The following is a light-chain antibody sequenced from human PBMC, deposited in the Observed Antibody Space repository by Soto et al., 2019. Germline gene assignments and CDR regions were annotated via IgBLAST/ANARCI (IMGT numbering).Light chain of an antibody. CDR1: RGISSY. V-gene: IGKV1-9*01. CDR2: SAS. CDR3: QQLNRYPWT. J-gene: IGKJ1*01. Sequence: DIQLTQSPSFLSASVGDRVTITCRASRGISSYLAWYQQKPGTAPKLLIFSASTLQSRVPSRFSGSGSGTESTLIISRLQPEDFATYYCQQLNRYPWTFGQGTKV.